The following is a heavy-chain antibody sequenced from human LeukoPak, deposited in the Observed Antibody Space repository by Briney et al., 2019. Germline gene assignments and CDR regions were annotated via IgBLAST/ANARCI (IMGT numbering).Heavy chain of an antibody. Sequence: GGSLRLSCSASGFTFSRYAMHWVRQAPGKGLEYVSAISSNGGSTYYVDSVKGRFTISRDNSRNTLHLQMSSLRVEDTAVYYCVRYLGVKAGDFWGQGTLVTVSS. CDR2: ISSNGGST. CDR1: GFTFSRYA. J-gene: IGHJ4*02. CDR3: VRYLGVKAGDF. V-gene: IGHV3-64D*06. D-gene: IGHD3-10*01.